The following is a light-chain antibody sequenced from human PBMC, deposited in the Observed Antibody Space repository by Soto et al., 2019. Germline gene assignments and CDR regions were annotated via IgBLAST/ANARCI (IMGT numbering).Light chain of an antibody. V-gene: IGLV1-47*01. CDR2: RNN. Sequence: QSLLTKPPSASGTAGQRVTIYCSGSSSNIGSNYVYWYQQLPGTAPKLLIYRNNQRPSGVPDRFSGSKSGTSASLAISGLRSEDEADYYCAAWDDSLSGYVFGTGTKVTVL. CDR3: AAWDDSLSGYV. J-gene: IGLJ1*01. CDR1: SSNIGSNY.